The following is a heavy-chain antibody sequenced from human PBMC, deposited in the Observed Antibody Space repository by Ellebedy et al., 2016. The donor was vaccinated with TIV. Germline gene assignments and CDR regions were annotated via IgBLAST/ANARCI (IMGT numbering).Heavy chain of an antibody. Sequence: AASVKVSCKASGGTFSSYAISWVRQAPGQGLEWMGRIIPILGIANYAQKFQGRVTITADKSTSTAYMELSSLRSEDTAVYYCARVVDLVVAATPPLAWGQGTLVTVSS. J-gene: IGHJ4*02. CDR2: IIPILGIA. V-gene: IGHV1-69*04. CDR3: ARVVDLVVAATPPLA. D-gene: IGHD2-15*01. CDR1: GGTFSSYA.